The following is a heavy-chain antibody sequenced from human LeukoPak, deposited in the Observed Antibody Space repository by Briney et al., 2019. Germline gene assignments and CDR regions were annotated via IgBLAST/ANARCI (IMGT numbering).Heavy chain of an antibody. CDR2: INPSGDST. Sequence: ASVKVSCKASGYSFSSYYMHWVRQAPGQGLEWMGIINPSGDSTTYAQKFQGRVTMTEDTSTDTAYMELSSLRSEDTAVYYCATSRPRGVVKYFDYWGQGTLVTVSS. V-gene: IGHV1-46*01. CDR3: ATSRPRGVVKYFDY. J-gene: IGHJ4*02. D-gene: IGHD2-21*01. CDR1: GYSFSSYY.